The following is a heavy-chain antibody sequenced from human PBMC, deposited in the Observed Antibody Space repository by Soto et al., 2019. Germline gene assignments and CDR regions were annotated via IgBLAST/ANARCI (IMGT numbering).Heavy chain of an antibody. Sequence: ASVKVSCKASGYTFTSYGISWVRQAPGQGLEWMGWISAYNGNTNYAQKNQGRVTMTTDTSTSTAYMELRSLRSDDTAVYYCAREGNYYDSSGYYYPDAFDIWGQGTMVTVSS. CDR1: GYTFTSYG. D-gene: IGHD3-22*01. V-gene: IGHV1-18*01. CDR3: AREGNYYDSSGYYYPDAFDI. CDR2: ISAYNGNT. J-gene: IGHJ3*02.